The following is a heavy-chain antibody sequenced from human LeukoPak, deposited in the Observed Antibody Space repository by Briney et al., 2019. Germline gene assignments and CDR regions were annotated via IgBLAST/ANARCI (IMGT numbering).Heavy chain of an antibody. D-gene: IGHD6-13*01. J-gene: IGHJ3*02. V-gene: IGHV3-30*04. CDR3: ARENSSSWKDAFDI. Sequence: GGSLRLSCAASGFAFSSYAMHWVRQAPGKGLEWVAVISYDGSNKYYADSVKGRFTISRDNSKNTLYLQMNSLRAEDTAVYYCARENSSSWKDAFDIWGQGTMVTVSS. CDR2: ISYDGSNK. CDR1: GFAFSSYA.